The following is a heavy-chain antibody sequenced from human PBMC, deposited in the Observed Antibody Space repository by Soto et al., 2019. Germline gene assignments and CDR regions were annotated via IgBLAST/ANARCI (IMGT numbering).Heavy chain of an antibody. V-gene: IGHV5-51*01. CDR3: ARVLYDILTVQDYYYGMDV. D-gene: IGHD3-9*01. CDR2: IYPGDSDT. J-gene: IGHJ6*02. Sequence: PGESLKISCKGSGYSFTSYWIGWVRQMPGKGLEWMGIIYPGDSDTRYSPSFQGQVTISADKSISTAYLQWSSLKASDTAMYYCARVLYDILTVQDYYYGMDVWGQGTAVSVSS. CDR1: GYSFTSYW.